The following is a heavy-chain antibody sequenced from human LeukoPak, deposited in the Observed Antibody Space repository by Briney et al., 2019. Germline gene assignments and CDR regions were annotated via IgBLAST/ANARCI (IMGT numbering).Heavy chain of an antibody. CDR3: ARDRRDLVGATAGDAFDI. D-gene: IGHD1-26*01. Sequence: VAAVPVSCKASGYTFTSYYMHWVRQPPGQGLEWMGIINPSGGSTSYAPKFEGRVTMTRDNSTSTVYLELSSLRSEDTAVYYWARDRRDLVGATAGDAFDIWGQGTMVTVSS. CDR1: GYTFTSYY. CDR2: INPSGGST. V-gene: IGHV1-46*01. J-gene: IGHJ3*02.